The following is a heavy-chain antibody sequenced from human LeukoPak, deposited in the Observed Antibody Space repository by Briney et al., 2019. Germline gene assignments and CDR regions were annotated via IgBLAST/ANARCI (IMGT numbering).Heavy chain of an antibody. CDR1: GFTFFSCT. CDR3: AACGDRSGDYYLDS. V-gene: IGHV1-58*01. Sequence: TSVKVSCQASGFTFFSCTVQWVRQARGQRLEWIGWIVVGSGNTNYPQKFQERVTITRDMSTSTAYMELSSLRSEDTAVYYCAACGDRSGDYYLDSWGQGTLVTVSS. CDR2: IVVGSGNT. J-gene: IGHJ4*02. D-gene: IGHD3-22*01.